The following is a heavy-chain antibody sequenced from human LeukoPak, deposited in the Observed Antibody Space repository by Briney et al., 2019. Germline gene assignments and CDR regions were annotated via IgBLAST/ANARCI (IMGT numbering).Heavy chain of an antibody. V-gene: IGHV1-2*02. J-gene: IGHJ5*02. CDR3: ARDLDYYDSSGCFDP. CDR2: INPNSGGT. D-gene: IGHD3-22*01. Sequence: ASVKVSCKVSGYTLTEVSMHWVRQAPGKGLEWMGWINPNSGGTNYAQKFQGRVTMTRDTSISTAYMELSRLRSDDTAVYYCARDLDYYDSSGCFDPWGQGTLVTVSS. CDR1: GYTLTEVS.